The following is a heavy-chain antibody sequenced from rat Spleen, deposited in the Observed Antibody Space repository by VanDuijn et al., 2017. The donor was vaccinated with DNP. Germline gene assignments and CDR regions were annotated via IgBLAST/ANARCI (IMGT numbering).Heavy chain of an antibody. CDR3: TTQPGRNYFDY. CDR2: VSPSGGRT. CDR1: KFTFSNYD. Sequence: EVQLVESGGGLVQPGRSLKLSCAASKFTFSNYDMAWVRQAPTKGLEWVAAVSPSGGRTYYRDSVKGRFTVSRDNVKSTLYLQMDSLRSEDTATYYCTTQPGRNYFDYWGQGVMVTVSS. D-gene: IGHD1-4*01. V-gene: IGHV5-27*01. J-gene: IGHJ2*01.